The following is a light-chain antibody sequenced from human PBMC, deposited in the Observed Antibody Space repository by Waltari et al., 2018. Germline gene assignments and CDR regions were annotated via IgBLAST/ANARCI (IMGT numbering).Light chain of an antibody. CDR2: KAS. Sequence: DIQMTQSPSTLSASVGDSIIITCRASQSISTWLAWYQQKPGKAPKFLIYKASNLESGVPSRFSGSGSGTEFTLSISSLQPDDFATYYCQQFNSYPYTFGQGTKVEI. V-gene: IGKV1-5*03. CDR3: QQFNSYPYT. J-gene: IGKJ2*01. CDR1: QSISTW.